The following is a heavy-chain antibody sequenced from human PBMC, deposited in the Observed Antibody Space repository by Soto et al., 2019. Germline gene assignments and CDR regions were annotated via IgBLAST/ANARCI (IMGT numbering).Heavy chain of an antibody. CDR1: GFTFSSYA. J-gene: IGHJ6*02. CDR3: AKDAGYYDFWSGYLPYYYYYGMDV. V-gene: IGHV3-23*01. D-gene: IGHD3-3*01. CDR2: ISGSGGST. Sequence: PGGSLRLSCAASGFTFSSYAMSWVRQAPGKGLEWVSAISGSGGSTYYADSVKGRFTISRDNSKNTLYLQMNSLRAEDTAVYYCAKDAGYYDFWSGYLPYYYYYGMDVWGQGTTVTVYS.